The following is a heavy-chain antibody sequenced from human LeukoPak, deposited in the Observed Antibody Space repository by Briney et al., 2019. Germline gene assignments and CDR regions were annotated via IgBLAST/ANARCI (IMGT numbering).Heavy chain of an antibody. Sequence: SETLSLTCTVSGVSISSGGYYWSWIRQHPGKGLEWIGYIYYSGSTYYNPSLKSRVTISVDTSKNQFSLKLSSVTAADTAVYYCARAPPPYSPYYYYYYGMDVWGKGTTVTVSS. V-gene: IGHV4-31*03. J-gene: IGHJ6*04. CDR2: IYYSGST. D-gene: IGHD5-12*01. CDR1: GVSISSGGYY. CDR3: ARAPPPYSPYYYYYYGMDV.